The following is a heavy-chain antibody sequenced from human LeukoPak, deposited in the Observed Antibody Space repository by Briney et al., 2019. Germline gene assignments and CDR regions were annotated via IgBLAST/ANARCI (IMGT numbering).Heavy chain of an antibody. Sequence: GESLKISCKGSGYSFTSYWIGWVRQMPGKGLEWMGIIYPGDSDTRYSPSFQGQVTISADKSISTAYLQWSSLKASDTAMYYCARQEGSLRAFLEWFHNQYYFDYWGQGTLVTVSS. CDR3: ARQEGSLRAFLEWFHNQYYFDY. J-gene: IGHJ4*02. V-gene: IGHV5-51*01. CDR2: IYPGDSDT. D-gene: IGHD3-3*01. CDR1: GYSFTSYW.